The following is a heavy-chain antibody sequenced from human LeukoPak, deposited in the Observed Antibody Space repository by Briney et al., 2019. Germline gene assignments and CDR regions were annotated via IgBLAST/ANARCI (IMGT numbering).Heavy chain of an antibody. J-gene: IGHJ4*02. CDR2: IYYSGST. Sequence: SETLSLTCTVSGGSISSSSYYWGWIRQPPGKGLEWIGSIYYSGSTYYNPSLKSRVTISVDTSTNQFSLKLSSVTAADTAVYYCARHSESAFDYWGQGTLVTVSS. V-gene: IGHV4-39*01. D-gene: IGHD2-15*01. CDR3: ARHSESAFDY. CDR1: GGSISSSSYY.